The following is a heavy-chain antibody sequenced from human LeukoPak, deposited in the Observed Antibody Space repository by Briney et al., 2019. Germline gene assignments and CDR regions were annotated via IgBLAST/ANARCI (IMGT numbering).Heavy chain of an antibody. CDR2: IYPGDSNP. CDR3: ARFLLSTIFRGRSVDYYYYAMDV. J-gene: IGHJ6*02. CDR1: GYSYTSYW. D-gene: IGHD3-10*01. V-gene: IGHV5-51*01. Sequence: GESLKIYWKGSGYSYTSYWMAWVRQMPGKGLEWMAIIYPGDSNPRYSPSFQGQVTISADKSISTTFLQWSSLKASDTAMDYCARFLLSTIFRGRSVDYYYYAMDVWGQGTTVTVSS.